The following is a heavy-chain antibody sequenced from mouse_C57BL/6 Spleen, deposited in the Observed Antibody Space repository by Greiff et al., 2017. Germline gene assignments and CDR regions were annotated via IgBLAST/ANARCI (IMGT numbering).Heavy chain of an antibody. D-gene: IGHD3-2*02. CDR1: GFTFSSYA. CDR2: ISSGGDYI. Sequence: DVHLVESGEGLVKPGGSLKLSCAASGFTFSSYAMSWVRQTPEKRLEWVAYISSGGDYIDYADTVKGRFTISRDNARNTLYLQMSSLKSEDTAMYYCTRDSSGYVLDYWGQGTTLTVSS. CDR3: TRDSSGYVLDY. J-gene: IGHJ2*01. V-gene: IGHV5-9-1*02.